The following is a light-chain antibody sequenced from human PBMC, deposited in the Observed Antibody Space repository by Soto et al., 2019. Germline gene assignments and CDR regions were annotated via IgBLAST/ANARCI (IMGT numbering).Light chain of an antibody. CDR2: DAS. Sequence: DIQITQSPSTLFASVGDSVTITGRASQSVRNWLAWYQQKPGRAPKLLIYDASSLESGVTSRFSGSGSGTEFTLTISSLQTDELATYDCQQYNSYSGTFGQGTKVDIK. V-gene: IGKV1-5*01. CDR1: QSVRNW. CDR3: QQYNSYSGT. J-gene: IGKJ1*01.